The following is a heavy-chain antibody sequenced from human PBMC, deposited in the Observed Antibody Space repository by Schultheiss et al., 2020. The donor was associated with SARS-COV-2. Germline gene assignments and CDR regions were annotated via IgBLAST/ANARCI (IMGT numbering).Heavy chain of an antibody. CDR2: IHHSGNT. CDR3: ARHAAGSSWYFWFDP. CDR1: GGSLSGYY. V-gene: IGHV4-34*01. Sequence: SETLSLTCAVYGGSLSGYYWSWIRQPPGKGLEWIGEIHHSGNTNYNPSLKSRVTISVDTSKNQFSLELSDVTAADTGVYYCARHAAGSSWYFWFDPWGQGTLVTVSS. D-gene: IGHD6-13*01. J-gene: IGHJ5*02.